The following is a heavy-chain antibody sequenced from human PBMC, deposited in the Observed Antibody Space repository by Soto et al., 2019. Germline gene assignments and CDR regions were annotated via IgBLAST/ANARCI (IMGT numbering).Heavy chain of an antibody. V-gene: IGHV1-2*02. D-gene: IGHD3-22*01. CDR2: INPNSGGT. CDR1: GYTFTAYY. Sequence: ASVKVSCKASGYTFTAYYIHWVRQAPGQGLEWMGWINPNSGGTNYAQNFQGRVTMTRDTSISTAYMEVTSPTSDDTAVYYCARSALDYYDSRGYYRGRGRWLAHWGQGTLVTVS. J-gene: IGHJ5*02. CDR3: ARSALDYYDSRGYYRGRGRWLAH.